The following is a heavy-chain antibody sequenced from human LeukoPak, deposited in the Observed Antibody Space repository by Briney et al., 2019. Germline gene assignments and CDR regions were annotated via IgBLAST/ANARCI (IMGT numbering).Heavy chain of an antibody. V-gene: IGHV3-15*01. CDR2: IKSKTDGWKT. CDR1: GFTFINAW. CDR3: TTVAPVDY. Sequence: GGSLRLSCAASGFTFINAWVSWVRQAPGKGRGWVGRIKSKTDGWKTDYVAPVKGRFTISRDDSKNTLYLQMNSLKTGDTAVYYCTTVAPVDYWGQGTLVTVSS. J-gene: IGHJ4*02.